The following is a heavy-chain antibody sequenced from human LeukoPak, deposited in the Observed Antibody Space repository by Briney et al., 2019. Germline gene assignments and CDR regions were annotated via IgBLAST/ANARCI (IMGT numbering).Heavy chain of an antibody. D-gene: IGHD4-17*01. CDR1: EITFSDFW. CDR2: TKKDGSEE. J-gene: IGHJ4*02. V-gene: IGHV3-7*01. Sequence: PGGSLRLSCSVSEITFSDFWMNWVRQAPGKGLEWVASTKKDGSEEYYVDSVRGRFTISRDNAQNSLYLQMNSLRDEDTAVYYCASGHYADYDWGQGTLVTVSS. CDR3: ASGHYADYD.